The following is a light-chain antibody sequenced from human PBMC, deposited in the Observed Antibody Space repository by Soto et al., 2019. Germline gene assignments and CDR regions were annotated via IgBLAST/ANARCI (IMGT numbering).Light chain of an antibody. V-gene: IGLV2-23*01. J-gene: IGLJ2*01. CDR3: CSYAGSSTS. CDR1: SSDVGSYNL. Sequence: QAALTQPASVSGSPGQSITISCTGTSSDVGSYNLVSWYQQHPGKAPKLMIYEGSERPSGVSNRFSGSKSGNTASLTISGLQAEDEADYYCCSYAGSSTSFGGGTKLTVL. CDR2: EGS.